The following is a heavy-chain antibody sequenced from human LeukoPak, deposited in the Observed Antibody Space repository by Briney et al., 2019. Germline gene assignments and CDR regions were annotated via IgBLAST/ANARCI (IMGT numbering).Heavy chain of an antibody. CDR2: IIPIFGTA. V-gene: IGHV1-69*13. J-gene: IGHJ4*02. Sequence: ASVKASCKASGGTFSSYAISWVRQAPGQGLEWMGGIIPIFGTANYAQKFQGRVTITADESTSTAYMELSSLRSEDTAVYYCASEGKWEPGYFDYWGQGTLVTVSS. D-gene: IGHD1-26*01. CDR3: ASEGKWEPGYFDY. CDR1: GGTFSSYA.